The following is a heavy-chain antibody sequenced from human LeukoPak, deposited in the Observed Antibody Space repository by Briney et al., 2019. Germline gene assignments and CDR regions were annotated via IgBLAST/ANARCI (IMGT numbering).Heavy chain of an antibody. CDR3: ARRYDNDGYYYAHFDY. V-gene: IGHV4-59*08. CDR1: GGSISSYY. Sequence: SETLSLTCTVSGGSISSYYWSWIRQPPGKGLEWIGYIYYRSTNYNPSLKSRVTISIDTTKNQLSLKLSSGTAADTAVYYCARRYDNDGYYYAHFDYWGQGTLVTVSS. D-gene: IGHD3-22*01. CDR2: IYYRST. J-gene: IGHJ4*02.